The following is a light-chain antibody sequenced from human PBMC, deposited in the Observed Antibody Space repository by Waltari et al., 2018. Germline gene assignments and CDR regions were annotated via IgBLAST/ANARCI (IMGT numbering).Light chain of an antibody. J-gene: IGKJ3*01. Sequence: EIVLTQSPATLSLSPGEIATLSCRASQSVSRYVAWSQQKPGQAPRLLTYDASNRATGIPARFSGSGSGTDFTLTISSLEPEDFAVYYCQRRGHWPPGATFGPGTRVDIK. CDR3: QRRGHWPPGAT. CDR1: QSVSRY. CDR2: DAS. V-gene: IGKV3-11*01.